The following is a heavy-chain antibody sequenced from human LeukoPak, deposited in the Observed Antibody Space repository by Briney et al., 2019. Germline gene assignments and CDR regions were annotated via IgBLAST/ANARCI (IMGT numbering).Heavy chain of an antibody. J-gene: IGHJ4*02. V-gene: IGHV3-64*01. CDR3: ARGQAGLFDY. CDR1: GFTFSSYA. Sequence: GGSLRLSCAASGFTFSSYAMHWVRQAPGKGLEYVSAISSNGGSTYYANSVKGRFTISRDNSKNTLHLQMGSLRAEDMAMYYCARGQAGLFDYWGQGTLVTVSS. D-gene: IGHD6-19*01. CDR2: ISSNGGST.